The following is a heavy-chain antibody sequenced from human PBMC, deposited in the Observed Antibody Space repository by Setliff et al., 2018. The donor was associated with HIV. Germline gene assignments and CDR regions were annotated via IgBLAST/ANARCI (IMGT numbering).Heavy chain of an antibody. V-gene: IGHV3-53*01. CDR3: ARYNWNPLGYRFDY. CDR2: LYSGGST. Sequence: PGGSLRLSCAGSGFAVSSNYMSWVRQAPGKGLEWLSVLYSGGSTFYADSVRGRFTISRDNAKNSLYLQMNSLRAEDTAVYYCARYNWNPLGYRFDYWGQGTLVTVSS. D-gene: IGHD1-20*01. J-gene: IGHJ4*02. CDR1: GFAVSSNY.